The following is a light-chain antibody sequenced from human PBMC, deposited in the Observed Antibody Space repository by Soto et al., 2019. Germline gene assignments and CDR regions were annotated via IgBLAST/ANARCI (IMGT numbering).Light chain of an antibody. Sequence: DIQMTQSPSSLSASVGDRVTITCQASQDITNYLNWYQQKPGKAPKLLICDASNLETGVPSRFSGSGSGTYFTFTIMSLQPEDIATYYCQQSNGLPTFGGGTKVEIK. CDR2: DAS. CDR1: QDITNY. J-gene: IGKJ4*01. CDR3: QQSNGLPT. V-gene: IGKV1-33*01.